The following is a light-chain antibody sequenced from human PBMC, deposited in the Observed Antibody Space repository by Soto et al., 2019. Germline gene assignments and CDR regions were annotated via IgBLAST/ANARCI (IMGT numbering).Light chain of an antibody. CDR1: TGAVTSGHY. CDR3: LLSYSGARGV. Sequence: QAVVTQEPSLTVSPGGTVTLTCGSSTGAVTSGHYPYWFQQKPGQAPRTLIYDTSNKHSWTPARFSGSLLGGKAALTLSGAQPEDEAEYYCLLSYSGARGVFVTGTKLTVL. CDR2: DTS. V-gene: IGLV7-46*01. J-gene: IGLJ1*01.